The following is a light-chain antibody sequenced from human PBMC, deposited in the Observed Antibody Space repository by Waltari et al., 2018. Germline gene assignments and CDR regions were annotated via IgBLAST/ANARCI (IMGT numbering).Light chain of an antibody. V-gene: IGLV6-57*03. Sequence: NFILTQPHSVSESPGKTVTISCTRSTGPIDSHFAQWYLQRPGSAPTTIIYEDRLRPSGIPDRFSGSIDYSSNSASLSIADLKTEDEGDYYCQSYDSFSVVFGGGTKLTVL. CDR3: QSYDSFSVV. CDR2: EDR. J-gene: IGLJ2*01. CDR1: TGPIDSHF.